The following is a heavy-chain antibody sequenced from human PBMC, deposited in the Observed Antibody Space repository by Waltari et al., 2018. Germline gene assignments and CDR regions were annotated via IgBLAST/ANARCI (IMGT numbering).Heavy chain of an antibody. Sequence: QVQLQESVPGLGKPSETLSLTSAVSGYSFSSGYYWGWIRQPPVKGLEWIGSIYHSGSTYYNPSLKSRVTISVDTSKNQFSLKLSSVTAADTAVYYCAKEAARLDAFDIWGQGTMVTVSS. CDR1: GYSFSSGYY. CDR3: AKEAARLDAFDI. CDR2: IYHSGST. J-gene: IGHJ3*02. D-gene: IGHD6-6*01. V-gene: IGHV4-38-2*02.